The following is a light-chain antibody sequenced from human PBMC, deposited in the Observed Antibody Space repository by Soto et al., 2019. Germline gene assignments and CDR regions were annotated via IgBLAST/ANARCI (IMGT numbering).Light chain of an antibody. CDR3: LQVKNSPRT. CDR1: QDINNR. V-gene: IGKV1-12*01. Sequence: DIQMTQSPSSVSASVGDRVTITCRASQDINNRVAWFQQRQGRDPKYLIQAASILQSGLPSRCSATGSGTYFPLTSGRLQPEDFATYYWLQVKNSPRTFGQGTKLEIK. CDR2: AAS. J-gene: IGKJ1*01.